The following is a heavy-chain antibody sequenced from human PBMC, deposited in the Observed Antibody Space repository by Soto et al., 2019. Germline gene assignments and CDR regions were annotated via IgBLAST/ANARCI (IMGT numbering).Heavy chain of an antibody. D-gene: IGHD6-13*01. V-gene: IGHV3-53*01. J-gene: IGHJ4*02. Sequence: GGALRLSCAASGFTVRGKFLKLVRPAPGKGLEWVSIIYSGDSTYYADSVKGRFTISRDNSKNTLYLQMNSLRAEDTAVYYCASRFSSSWSALDYWGQGTLVTVSS. CDR3: ASRFSSSWSALDY. CDR1: GFTVRGKF. CDR2: IYSGDST.